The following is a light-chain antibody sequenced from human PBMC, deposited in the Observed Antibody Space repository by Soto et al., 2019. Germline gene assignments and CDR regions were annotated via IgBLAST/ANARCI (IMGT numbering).Light chain of an antibody. J-gene: IGKJ1*01. CDR3: QQYGNSPWT. Sequence: EIVLTQSPGTLSLSPGERATLSCRARQLVSSSFVAWYQQKPGQAPRLLIDVASDRATGIQDIVSGRGSATDFTHTISRLEREDFAIDYCQQYGNSPWTCGQGTKVEIK. V-gene: IGKV3-20*01. CDR1: QLVSSSF. CDR2: VAS.